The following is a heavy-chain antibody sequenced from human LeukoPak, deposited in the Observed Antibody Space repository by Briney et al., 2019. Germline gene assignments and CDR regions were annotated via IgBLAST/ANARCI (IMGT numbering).Heavy chain of an antibody. J-gene: IGHJ4*02. CDR2: IIPIFGTA. CDR3: ARRRESSGCFDY. Sequence: ASAKVSCKASGGTFSSYAISWVRQAPGQGLEWMGGIIPIFGTASYAQKFQGRVTITTDESTSTAYMELSSLRSEDTAVYYCARRRESSGCFDYWGQGTLVTVSS. CDR1: GGTFSSYA. D-gene: IGHD6-19*01. V-gene: IGHV1-69*05.